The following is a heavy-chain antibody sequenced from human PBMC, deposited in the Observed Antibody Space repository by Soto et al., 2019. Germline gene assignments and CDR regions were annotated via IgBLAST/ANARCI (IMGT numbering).Heavy chain of an antibody. D-gene: IGHD3-9*01. CDR3: ARDYNILTGSLWA. Sequence: GASVKNSCKASGYSFTDYHIHWVRQAPGQGLEWLGRINPKSGGTSTAQKFQGWVTMTTDTSISTASMELTRLTSDDTAIYYFARDYNILTGSLWAWGQGTLVTVSS. V-gene: IGHV1-2*04. J-gene: IGHJ4*02. CDR2: INPKSGGT. CDR1: GYSFTDYH.